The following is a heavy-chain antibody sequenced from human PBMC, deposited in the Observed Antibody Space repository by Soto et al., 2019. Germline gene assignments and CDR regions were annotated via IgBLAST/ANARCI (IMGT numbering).Heavy chain of an antibody. CDR3: ARAILYDSGTELVRFDP. CDR1: GFIFSDFG. Sequence: GGSLRLSCAASGFIFSDFGMHWVRQAPGKGLEWVAVISYDGSKKYYAASVKGRFTISRDNSENTLYLQMNSLRAADTAVYYCARAILYDSGTELVRFDPWGQGTLVTVSS. CDR2: ISYDGSKK. J-gene: IGHJ5*02. D-gene: IGHD1-7*01. V-gene: IGHV3-30*03.